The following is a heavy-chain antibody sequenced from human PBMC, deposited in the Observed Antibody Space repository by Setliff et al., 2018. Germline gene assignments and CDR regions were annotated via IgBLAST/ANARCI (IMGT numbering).Heavy chain of an antibody. CDR3: ARGGNLIYYFDY. CDR2: IKQDGSEK. V-gene: IGHV3-7*04. D-gene: IGHD2-15*01. Sequence: GGSLRLSCAASGFTFSNYWMSWVRQAPGKGLEWVANIKQDGSEKYYVDSVKGRFTISRDNSKNTLYLQMNSLRAEDTAVYYCARGGNLIYYFDYWGQGTLVTVS. CDR1: GFTFSNYW. J-gene: IGHJ4*02.